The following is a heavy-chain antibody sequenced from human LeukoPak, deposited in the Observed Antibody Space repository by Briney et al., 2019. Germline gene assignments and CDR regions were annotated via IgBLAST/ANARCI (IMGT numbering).Heavy chain of an antibody. CDR2: IYPRNT. CDR1: GSNFATYW. CDR3: AKFHATWYGDT. J-gene: IGHJ4*02. Sequence: GGSLEISFQGPGSNFATYWIGWVRPLPGKGLELMGIIYPRNTRYSPSLQGHVTISADTSISTAYLHWSSLQSSDTAMYYCAKFHATWYGDTWGQGTLVTVSS. D-gene: IGHD6-13*01. V-gene: IGHV5-51*01.